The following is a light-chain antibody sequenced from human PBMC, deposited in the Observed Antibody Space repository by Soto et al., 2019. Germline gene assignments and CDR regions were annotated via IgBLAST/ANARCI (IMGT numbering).Light chain of an antibody. CDR2: GAS. CDR3: QQYGSSIT. V-gene: IGKV3-20*01. Sequence: EIVLTQSPATLSLSPGERATLSCRASQSIGLAIAWYQHKPGQAPRLLIYGASSRATGIPDRFRGSGSGTDFTLTISRLEPEDFAVFYCQQYGSSITFGQGTRLEIK. J-gene: IGKJ5*01. CDR1: QSIGLA.